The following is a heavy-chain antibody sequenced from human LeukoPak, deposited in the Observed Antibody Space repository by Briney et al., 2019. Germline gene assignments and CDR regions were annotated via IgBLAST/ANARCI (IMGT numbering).Heavy chain of an antibody. Sequence: GGSLRLSCAASGFTVSFNYMSWVRQAPGKGLEWISVIYSGGSTYYADSVKGRFTISRDDSKNTLYLQMNSLRAEDTAIYYCARAQWRSYSYYYMDVWGKGTTVTVSS. J-gene: IGHJ6*03. D-gene: IGHD6-19*01. V-gene: IGHV3-53*01. CDR3: ARAQWRSYSYYYMDV. CDR2: IYSGGST. CDR1: GFTVSFNY.